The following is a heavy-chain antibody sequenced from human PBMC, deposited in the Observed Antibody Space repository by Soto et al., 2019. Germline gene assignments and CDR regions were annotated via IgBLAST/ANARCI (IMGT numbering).Heavy chain of an antibody. V-gene: IGHV1-18*01. J-gene: IGHJ4*02. CDR1: GYTFTSYG. CDR2: ISTYNGNT. Sequence: ASVKVSCKASGYTFTSYGISWVRQAPGQGLEWMGWISTYNGNTNYAQKLQGRVTMTTDTSTSTAYMELRSLRSDDTAVYYCAAPSYCSTTSCYRYFDYWGRGTLVTVSS. CDR3: AAPSYCSTTSCYRYFDY. D-gene: IGHD2-2*01.